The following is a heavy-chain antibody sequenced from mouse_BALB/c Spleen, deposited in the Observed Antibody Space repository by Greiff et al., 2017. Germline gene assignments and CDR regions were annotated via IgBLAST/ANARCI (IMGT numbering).Heavy chain of an antibody. J-gene: IGHJ4*01. D-gene: IGHD2-2*01. Sequence: VQLKESGPGLVQPSQSLSITCTVSGFSLTSYGVHWVRQSPGKGLEWLGVIWSGGSTDYNAAFISRLSISKDNSKSQVFFKMNSLQADDTAIYYCARIYGSPYAIDYWGQGTADTVAA. CDR2: IWSGGST. V-gene: IGHV2-4-1*01. CDR3: ARIYGSPYAIDY. CDR1: GFSLTSYG.